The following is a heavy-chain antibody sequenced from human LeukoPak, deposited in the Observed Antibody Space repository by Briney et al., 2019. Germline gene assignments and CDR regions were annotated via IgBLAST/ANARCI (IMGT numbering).Heavy chain of an antibody. CDR3: ASHTAVAGLDY. V-gene: IGHV1-2*02. CDR1: GYTFTGYY. CDR2: INPNSGGT. J-gene: IGHJ4*02. Sequence: GASVKVSCKASGYTFTGYYMHWVRQAPGQGLEWMGWINPNSGGTSYAQKFQGRVTMTRDTSISTAYMELSRLRSDDTAVYYCASHTAVAGLDYWGQGTLVTVSS. D-gene: IGHD6-19*01.